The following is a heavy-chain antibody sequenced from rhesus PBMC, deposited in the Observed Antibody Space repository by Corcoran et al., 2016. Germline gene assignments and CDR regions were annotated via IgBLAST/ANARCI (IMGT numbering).Heavy chain of an antibody. J-gene: IGHJ4*01. CDR1: GYSISRGYY. V-gene: IGHV4-122*02. D-gene: IGHD6-31*01. CDR2: ITYSGST. Sequence: QVQLQESGPGLVKPSETLSLTCAVSGYSISRGYYWSWIRHPPGKGLEWIGYITYSGSTSSNPSLKSRVTISRDTSKNQFSLKLSSVTAADTAVYYCARDVAAAGIYWGQGVLVTVSS. CDR3: ARDVAAAGIY.